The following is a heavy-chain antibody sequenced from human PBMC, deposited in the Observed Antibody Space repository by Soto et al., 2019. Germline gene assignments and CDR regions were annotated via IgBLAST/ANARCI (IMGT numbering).Heavy chain of an antibody. CDR3: ARGSLYCSSTSCYSLAFAI. V-gene: IGHV3-20*01. D-gene: IGHD2-2*02. Sequence: GGSLRLSCAASGFTFDDYGMSWVRQAPGKGLEWVSGINWNGGSTGYADSVKGRFTISRDNAKNSLYLQMNSLRAEDTALYHCARGSLYCSSTSCYSLAFAISGQGTMVTVSS. J-gene: IGHJ3*02. CDR1: GFTFDDYG. CDR2: INWNGGST.